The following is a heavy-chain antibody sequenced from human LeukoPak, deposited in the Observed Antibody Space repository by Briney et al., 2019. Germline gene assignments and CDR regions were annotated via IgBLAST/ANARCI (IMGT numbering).Heavy chain of an antibody. D-gene: IGHD1-26*01. J-gene: IGHJ6*03. V-gene: IGHV4-59*08. Sequence: SETLSLTCTVSGGSISPYFWSWIRQPPGKGLEWIGYISYTGSTNYNPSLKSRVTISVDTSKNQFSLKLSSVTAADTAVYYCARSIVGATSHKTYYYYMDVWGKGTTVTVSS. CDR3: ARSIVGATSHKTYYYYMDV. CDR2: ISYTGST. CDR1: GGSISPYF.